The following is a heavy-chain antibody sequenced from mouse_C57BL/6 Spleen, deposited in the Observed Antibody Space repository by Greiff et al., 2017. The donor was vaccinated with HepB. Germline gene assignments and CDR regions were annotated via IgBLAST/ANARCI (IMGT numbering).Heavy chain of an antibody. V-gene: IGHV1-20*01. J-gene: IGHJ2*01. CDR2: INPYNGDT. D-gene: IGHD2-1*01. CDR3: AREDYGKENYVDY. Sequence: EVQLQQSGPELVKPGDSVKISCKASGYSFTGYFMNWVMQSHGKSLEWIGRINPYNGDTFYNQKFKGKATLTVDKSSSTAHMELRSLTSEDSAVYYCAREDYGKENYVDYWGQGTTLTVSS. CDR1: GYSFTGYF.